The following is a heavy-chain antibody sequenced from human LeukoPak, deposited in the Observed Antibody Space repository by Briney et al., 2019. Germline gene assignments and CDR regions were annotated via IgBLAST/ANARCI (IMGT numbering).Heavy chain of an antibody. CDR2: INPNSGGT. CDR1: GYTFTGYY. D-gene: IGHD4-17*01. CDR3: ARDLRAINWFDP. V-gene: IGHV1-2*02. Sequence: ASVKVSCKASGYTFTGYYMHWVRQAPGQGLEWLGWINPNSGGTNYAQKFQGRVTMTRDTSISTAYMELSRLRSDDTAVYYCARDLRAINWFDPWGQRTPVTVSS. J-gene: IGHJ5*02.